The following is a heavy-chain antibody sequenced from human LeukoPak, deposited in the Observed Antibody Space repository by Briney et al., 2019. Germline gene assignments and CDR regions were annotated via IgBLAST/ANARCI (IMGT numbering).Heavy chain of an antibody. J-gene: IGHJ4*02. D-gene: IGHD3-9*01. V-gene: IGHV4-31*03. CDR1: GGSISSGGYY. CDR3: ARDRRGYDILTGYYPLCMFDY. Sequence: PSQTLSLTCTVSGGSISSGGYYWSWIRQHPGKGLEWIGCIYYSGSTYYNPSLKSRVTISVDTSKNQFSLKLSSVTAADTAVYYCARDRRGYDILTGYYPLCMFDYWGQGTLVTVAS. CDR2: IYYSGST.